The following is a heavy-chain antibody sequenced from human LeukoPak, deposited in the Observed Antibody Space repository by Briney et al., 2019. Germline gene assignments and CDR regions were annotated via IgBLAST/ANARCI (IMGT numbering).Heavy chain of an antibody. V-gene: IGHV1-69*13. D-gene: IGHD2-2*01. Sequence: ASVKVSCKASGGTFSSYAISWVRQAPGQGLEWMGGIIPICGTANYAQKFQGRVTITADESTSTAYMELSSLRSEDTAVYYCARGGSYCSSTSCYSDWGQGTLVTVSS. J-gene: IGHJ4*02. CDR3: ARGGSYCSSTSCYSD. CDR1: GGTFSSYA. CDR2: IIPICGTA.